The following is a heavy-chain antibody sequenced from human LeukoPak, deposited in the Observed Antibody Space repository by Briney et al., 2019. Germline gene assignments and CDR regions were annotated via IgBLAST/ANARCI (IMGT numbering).Heavy chain of an antibody. J-gene: IGHJ4*02. Sequence: PGGSLRLSCAASGFTFSSYNMNWVRQAPGKRLEWVSSISLVSGHIYYAESVKGRFTISRDNAKSSLYLQMNSLRAEDTAVYYCARVYCTNGVCMGHYFDYWGQGTLVTVSS. D-gene: IGHD2-8*01. CDR3: ARVYCTNGVCMGHYFDY. CDR1: GFTFSSYN. CDR2: ISLVSGHI. V-gene: IGHV3-21*01.